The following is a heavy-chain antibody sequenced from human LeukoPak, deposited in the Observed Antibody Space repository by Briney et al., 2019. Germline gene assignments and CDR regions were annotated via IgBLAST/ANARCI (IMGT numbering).Heavy chain of an antibody. CDR3: ASGRQLGY. J-gene: IGHJ4*02. Sequence: GGSLRLSCAASGSTFSNYWMSWVRQAPGKGLEWVANIKEDGSGKYYVDSVKGRFTISRDNARNSLYLQMNSLRAEDTAVYYCASGRQLGYWGQGTLVTVSS. D-gene: IGHD6-13*01. CDR2: IKEDGSGK. V-gene: IGHV3-7*01. CDR1: GSTFSNYW.